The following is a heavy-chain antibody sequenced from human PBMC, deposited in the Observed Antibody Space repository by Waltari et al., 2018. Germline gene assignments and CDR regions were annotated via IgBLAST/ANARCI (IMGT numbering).Heavy chain of an antibody. CDR2: VDHSGNT. CDR1: GYSIRGDYL. Sequence: QVQLQESGPGLVKPSETLSLTCIVSGYSIRGDYLWGWIRQPPGKGLAWIGTVDHSGNTYYNPSFKTRVTISVDTSKNQFSLKLSSVTAADTAVYYCARVLVRGGNDYWGQGTLVTVSS. CDR3: ARVLVRGGNDY. V-gene: IGHV4-38-2*02. D-gene: IGHD2-15*01. J-gene: IGHJ4*02.